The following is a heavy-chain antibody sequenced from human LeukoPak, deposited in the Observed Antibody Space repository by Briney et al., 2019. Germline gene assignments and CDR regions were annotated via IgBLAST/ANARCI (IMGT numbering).Heavy chain of an antibody. J-gene: IGHJ4*02. CDR2: INDSGST. D-gene: IGHD1-26*01. Sequence: ASETLSLTCAVSGRSFSGYYWTWIRQPPGKGLEWIGEINDSGSTNYNPSLKSRVTISVDTSKKQFSLKLRSATAADTAVYYCARGGYSGKDNYFDYWGQGTLVTVSS. CDR1: GRSFSGYY. V-gene: IGHV4-34*01. CDR3: ARGGYSGKDNYFDY.